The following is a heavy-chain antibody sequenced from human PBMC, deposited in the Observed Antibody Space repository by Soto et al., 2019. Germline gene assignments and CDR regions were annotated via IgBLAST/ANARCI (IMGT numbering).Heavy chain of an antibody. D-gene: IGHD3-22*01. CDR2: INPSGGST. CDR1: GYTFTNYY. J-gene: IGHJ4*02. Sequence: ASVKVSCKASGYTFTNYYIHCVLQSPLQGLEWMGIINPSGGSTSYAQRFRGRVTMTRDTSTSTVYMDLSGLRSDDTAVYYCAREDLISMRDYYFTYWGQGTMVTVSS. V-gene: IGHV1-46*01. CDR3: AREDLISMRDYYFTY.